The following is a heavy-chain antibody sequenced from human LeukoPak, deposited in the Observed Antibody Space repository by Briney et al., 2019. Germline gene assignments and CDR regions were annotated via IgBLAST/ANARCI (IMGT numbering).Heavy chain of an antibody. CDR1: GGSFSGYY. CDR3: ARGVSWTGRGAFDI. D-gene: IGHD1-1*01. Sequence: SETLSLTCAVYGGSFSGYYWSWIRQPPGKGLEWIGEINHSGSTNYNPSLKSRVTISVDTSKNQFSLKLSSVTAADTAVYYCARGVSWTGRGAFDIWGQGTMDTVSS. CDR2: INHSGST. J-gene: IGHJ3*02. V-gene: IGHV4-34*01.